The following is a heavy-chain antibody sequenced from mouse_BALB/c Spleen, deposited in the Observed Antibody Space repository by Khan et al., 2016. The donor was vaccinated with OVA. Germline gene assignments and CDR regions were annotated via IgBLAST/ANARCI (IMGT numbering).Heavy chain of an antibody. CDR2: IWAGGST. V-gene: IGHV2-9*02. J-gene: IGHJ2*01. CDR3: ARNREPDYFDY. CDR1: GFSLTSHG. Sequence: QVQLKQSGPGLVAPSQSLSITCTVSGFSLTSHGVYWVRQPPAKGLEWLGVIWAGGSTTYYSSPMSSLSISKDSSKRQVFLKMNSLQTDDTAMYYCARNREPDYFDYWGQGTTLTVSS.